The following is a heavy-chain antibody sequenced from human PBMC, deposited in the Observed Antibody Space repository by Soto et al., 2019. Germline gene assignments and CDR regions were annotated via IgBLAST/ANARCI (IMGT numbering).Heavy chain of an antibody. Sequence: PGESLKISCKGSGYSFTSYWISWVRQMPGKGLEWMGRIDPSDSYTNYSPSFQGHVTISADKSISTAYLQWSSLKASDTAMYYCARRGIPIIAGYCSGGSCSNWFDPWGQGTLVTVSS. CDR1: GYSFTSYW. J-gene: IGHJ5*02. CDR2: IDPSDSYT. V-gene: IGHV5-10-1*01. CDR3: ARRGIPIIAGYCSGGSCSNWFDP. D-gene: IGHD2-15*01.